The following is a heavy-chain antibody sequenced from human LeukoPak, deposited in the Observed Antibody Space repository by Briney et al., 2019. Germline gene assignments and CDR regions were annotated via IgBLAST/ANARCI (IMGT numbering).Heavy chain of an antibody. J-gene: IGHJ4*02. D-gene: IGHD4-17*01. V-gene: IGHV1-24*01. CDR2: FDPADGEP. Sequence: ASVKVSCKISGYTLTEASMHWVRQAPGKGLEWMGGFDPADGEPIYAQKFQGRVTMSEDTSTDTAYMDLSSLRSEDTAVYYCATEVVGYGDVHYFDSWGQGTLVTVSS. CDR1: GYTLTEAS. CDR3: ATEVVGYGDVHYFDS.